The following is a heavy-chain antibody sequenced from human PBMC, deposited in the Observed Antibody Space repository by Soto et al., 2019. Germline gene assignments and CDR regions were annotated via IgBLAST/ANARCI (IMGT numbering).Heavy chain of an antibody. J-gene: IGHJ4*02. Sequence: GGALKLSRAAPGFTLSSYCMHWVPQAPGKGLEWVAVISYDGSNKYYADSVKGRFTISRDNSKNTLYLQMNSLRAEDTAVYYCAKRSSSSTFDYWGQGTLVTVSS. CDR1: GFTLSSYC. D-gene: IGHD6-6*01. V-gene: IGHV3-30*18. CDR2: ISYDGSNK. CDR3: AKRSSSSTFDY.